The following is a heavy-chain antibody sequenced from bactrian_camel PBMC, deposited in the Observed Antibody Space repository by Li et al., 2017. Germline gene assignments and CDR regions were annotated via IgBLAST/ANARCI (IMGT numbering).Heavy chain of an antibody. CDR2: IRRDGGE. Sequence: HVQLVESGGGSAQAGGSLRLSCAASGYTYSTYCMGWFRQAPGKAREGIAGIRRDGGEYYAGSVKGRFTISKDNAKNTLYLQMNSLKPEDTAMYYCAAEGGIWVRCPDEFNYWGQGTQVTVS. V-gene: IGHV3S6*01. CDR3: AAEGGIWVRCPDEFNY. CDR1: GYTYSTYC. J-gene: IGHJ4*01. D-gene: IGHD3*01.